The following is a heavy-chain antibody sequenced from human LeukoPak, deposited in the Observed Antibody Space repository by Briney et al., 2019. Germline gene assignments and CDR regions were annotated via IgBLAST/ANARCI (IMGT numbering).Heavy chain of an antibody. V-gene: IGHV3-53*01. CDR2: IYSGGST. Sequence: GGSLRLSCAASGFTVSSNYMSWVRQAPGKGLEWVSVIYSGGSTYYADSVKGRFTISRDNSKNTLYLQMNSLRAEDTAVYYCARLRFGPDDAFDIWGHGTMVTVSS. D-gene: IGHD3-10*01. J-gene: IGHJ3*02. CDR3: ARLRFGPDDAFDI. CDR1: GFTVSSNY.